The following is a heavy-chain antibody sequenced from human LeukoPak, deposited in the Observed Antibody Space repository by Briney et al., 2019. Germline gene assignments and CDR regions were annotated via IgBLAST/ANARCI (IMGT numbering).Heavy chain of an antibody. CDR1: GFTFGDYA. J-gene: IGHJ4*02. CDR3: TRVGVPAAMPFDY. Sequence: GGSLRLSCTAAGFTFGDYAMSWVRQAPGKGLEWVGFIRSKAYGGTTEYAASVKGRFTISRDDSNSIAYLQMNSLKTEDTAVYYCTRVGVPAAMPFDYWGQGTLVTVSS. D-gene: IGHD2-2*01. CDR2: IRSKAYGGTT. V-gene: IGHV3-49*04.